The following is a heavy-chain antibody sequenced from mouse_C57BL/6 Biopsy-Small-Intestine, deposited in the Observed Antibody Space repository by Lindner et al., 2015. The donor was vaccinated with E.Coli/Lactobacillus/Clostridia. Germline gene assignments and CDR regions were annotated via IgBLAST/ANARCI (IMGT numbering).Heavy chain of an antibody. V-gene: IGHV5-4*01. CDR2: ISDGGSYT. Sequence: VQLQEVVGEGLVKPGGSLKLSCAASGFTFSSYAMSWVRQTPEKRLEWVATISDGGSYTYYPDNVKGRFTISRDNAKNNLYLQMSHLKSEDTAMYYCASHYYGSSYDAYWGQGTLVTVSA. D-gene: IGHD1-1*01. J-gene: IGHJ3*01. CDR3: ASHYYGSSYDAY. CDR1: GFTFSSYA.